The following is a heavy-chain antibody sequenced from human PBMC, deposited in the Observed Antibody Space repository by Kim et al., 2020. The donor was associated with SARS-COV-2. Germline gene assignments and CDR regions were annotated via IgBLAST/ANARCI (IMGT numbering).Heavy chain of an antibody. CDR3: ARGSVANLGFGELAIPYYYYYYGMDV. J-gene: IGHJ6*02. CDR1: GFTFSSYW. CDR2: INSDGSST. Sequence: GGSLRLSCAASGFTFSSYWMHWVRQAPGKGLVWVSRINSDGSSTSYADSVKGRFTISRDNAKNTLYLQMNSLRAEDTAVYYCARGSVANLGFGELAIPYYYYYYGMDVWGQGTTVTVSS. V-gene: IGHV3-74*01. D-gene: IGHD3-10*01.